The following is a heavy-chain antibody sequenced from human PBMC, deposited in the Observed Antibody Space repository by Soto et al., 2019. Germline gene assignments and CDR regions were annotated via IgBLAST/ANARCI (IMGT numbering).Heavy chain of an antibody. V-gene: IGHV4-31*03. CDR3: ARLLCSGNSCSLGGGFDI. Sequence: SETMSLPCTVSGVYVTSGGVFWSWIRNNPAKGLEWIGYISYSGSAYYSPSLKSRVSIAADTSSNQFSLRLTSLTAADTAVYFCARLLCSGNSCSLGGGFDILGQGTTVTVSS. D-gene: IGHD2-2*01. CDR1: GVYVTSGGVF. CDR2: ISYSGSA. J-gene: IGHJ3*02.